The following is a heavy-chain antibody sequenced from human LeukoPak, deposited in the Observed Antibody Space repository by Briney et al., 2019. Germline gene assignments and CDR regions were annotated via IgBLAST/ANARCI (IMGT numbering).Heavy chain of an antibody. Sequence: GGSLRLSCAASGFAFSSYWMSWVRQAPGKGLEWVANIKHDGSEKYYVDSVKGRFTISRDNAKNALYLQMNSLRGEDTAVCYCARSPTYYDFWSGYKFIDYWGQGTLVTVSS. CDR2: IKHDGSEK. J-gene: IGHJ4*02. D-gene: IGHD3-3*01. V-gene: IGHV3-7*01. CDR3: ARSPTYYDFWSGYKFIDY. CDR1: GFAFSSYW.